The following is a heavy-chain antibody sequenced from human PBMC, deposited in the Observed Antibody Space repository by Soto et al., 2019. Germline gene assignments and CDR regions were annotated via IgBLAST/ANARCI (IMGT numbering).Heavy chain of an antibody. CDR1: GFSLSTSGMC. CDR3: ARSPTNSTSCYDAFDI. CDR2: IDWDDDK. V-gene: IGHV2-70*11. D-gene: IGHD2-2*01. Sequence: SGPTPVNPTHTLTLTCSFSGFSLSTSGMCVNWIRQPPGKALEWLARIDWDDDKYYSTSLKTRLTISKDTSKNQVVLTMTNMDPVDTATYYCARSPTNSTSCYDAFDIWGQGTMVTVSS. J-gene: IGHJ3*02.